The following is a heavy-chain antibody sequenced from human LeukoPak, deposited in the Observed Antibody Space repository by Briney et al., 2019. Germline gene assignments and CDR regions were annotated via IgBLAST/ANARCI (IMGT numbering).Heavy chain of an antibody. CDR2: IHPNSGGT. Sequence: ASVKVSCKASGYTXTDYYMNWVRQAPGQGLEWMGWIHPNSGGTNYAQKFQGRVTMTRDTSISTAYMELSRLTFDDTAVYYCGRKSASRKTSEFDYWGQGTLVTVSS. D-gene: IGHD2-2*01. CDR1: GYTXTDYY. CDR3: GRKSASRKTSEFDY. V-gene: IGHV1-2*02. J-gene: IGHJ4*02.